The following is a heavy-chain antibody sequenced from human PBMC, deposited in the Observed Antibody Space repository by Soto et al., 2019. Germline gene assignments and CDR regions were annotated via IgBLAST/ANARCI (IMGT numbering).Heavy chain of an antibody. V-gene: IGHV4-34*01. CDR3: ARDSTYDFWSGYSSPYFDY. CDR1: GGSFSGYY. Sequence: SETLSLTCAVYGGSFSGYYWSWIRQPPGKGLEWIGEINHSGSTNYNPSLKSRVTISVDTSKNQFSLKLSSVTAADTAVYYCARDSTYDFWSGYSSPYFDYWGQGTLVTVS. D-gene: IGHD3-3*01. J-gene: IGHJ4*02. CDR2: INHSGST.